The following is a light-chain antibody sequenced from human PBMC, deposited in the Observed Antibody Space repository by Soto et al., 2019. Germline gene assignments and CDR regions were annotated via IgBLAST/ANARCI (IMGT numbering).Light chain of an antibody. V-gene: IGKV4-1*01. CDR3: QQYYSNPLT. J-gene: IGKJ4*01. CDR2: WAS. Sequence: DIVMTQSPDSLAVSLGERATINCKSSQSVLYSSNNKNYLAWYQQKPGQPPKLLIYWASTRESGVPDRFSGSGSGTDFTLTFSSLKAEDVAVYYCQQYYSNPLTFGGGTKVEIK. CDR1: QSVLYSSNNKNY.